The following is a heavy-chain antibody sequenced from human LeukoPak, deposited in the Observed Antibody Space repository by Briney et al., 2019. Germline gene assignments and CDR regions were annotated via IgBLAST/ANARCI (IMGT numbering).Heavy chain of an antibody. CDR3: TRVLYSSGWYGDHY. J-gene: IGHJ4*02. Sequence: GGSLRLSCAASGFTFSSYSMNWVRQAPGKGLKWVSYISSSSSTMYYADSVKGRFTISRDNAKNSLYLQMSSLRAEDTAVYYCTRVLYSSGWYGDHYWGQGTLVTVSS. V-gene: IGHV3-48*01. D-gene: IGHD6-19*01. CDR1: GFTFSSYS. CDR2: ISSSSSTM.